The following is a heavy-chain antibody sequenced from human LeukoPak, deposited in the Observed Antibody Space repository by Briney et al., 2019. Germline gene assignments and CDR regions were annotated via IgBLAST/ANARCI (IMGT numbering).Heavy chain of an antibody. V-gene: IGHV4-38-2*02. J-gene: IGHJ6*03. CDR1: GYSISSGYY. Sequence: HSETLSLTCTVSGYSISSGYYWGWIRQPPGKGLEWIGSIYHSGSTYYNPSLKSRVTISVDTSENQFSLRVNSVTAADTAVYYCARGQLWDYYYYMDVWGAGTTVTVSS. CDR2: IYHSGST. D-gene: IGHD3-10*01. CDR3: ARGQLWDYYYYMDV.